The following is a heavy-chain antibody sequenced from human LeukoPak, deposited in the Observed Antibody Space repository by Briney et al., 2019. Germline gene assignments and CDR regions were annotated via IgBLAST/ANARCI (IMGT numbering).Heavy chain of an antibody. Sequence: SETLSLTCTVSGGSISSYYWSWILQPPGKGLEWIGYIYYSGSTNYNPSLKSRVTISVDTSKNQFSLKLSSVTAADTAVYYCARSRTTYYYYYMDVWGKGTTVTVSS. CDR2: IYYSGST. CDR3: ARSRTTYYYYYMDV. CDR1: GGSISSYY. D-gene: IGHD4-17*01. J-gene: IGHJ6*03. V-gene: IGHV4-59*01.